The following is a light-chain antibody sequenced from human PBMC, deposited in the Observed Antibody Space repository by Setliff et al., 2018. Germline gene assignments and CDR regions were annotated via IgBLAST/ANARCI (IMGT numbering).Light chain of an antibody. V-gene: IGLV2-14*03. CDR1: SSDVGAYNY. J-gene: IGLJ2*01. CDR2: DVS. CDR3: TSYASGSTYVV. Sequence: QSALTQPASVSGSPGQSITISCTGTSSDVGAYNYVSWYRQHPRQAPKLMIYDVSKRPSGVSYRFSGSKSGNTASLTISGLQAGDEADYFCTSYASGSTYVVFGGGTKVTVL.